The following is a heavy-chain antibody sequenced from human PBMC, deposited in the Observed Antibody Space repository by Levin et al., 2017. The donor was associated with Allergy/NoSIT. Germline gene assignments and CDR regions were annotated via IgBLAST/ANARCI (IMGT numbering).Heavy chain of an antibody. V-gene: IGHV3-21*01. CDR1: GFTFSSYS. D-gene: IGHD6-13*01. CDR2: ISSSSSYI. CDR3: ARQAMKILAPIPASCTPYYYYGMDV. Sequence: GGSLRLSCAASGFTFSSYSINWVRQAPGKGLEWVSSISSSSSYIYYADSVKGRFTISRDNAKNSLYLQMNSLRAEDTALYYCARQAMKILAPIPASCTPYYYYGMDVWGQGTTVTVSS. J-gene: IGHJ6*02.